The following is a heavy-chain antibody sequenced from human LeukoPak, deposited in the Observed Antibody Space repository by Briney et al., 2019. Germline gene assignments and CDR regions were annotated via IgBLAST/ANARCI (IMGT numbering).Heavy chain of an antibody. D-gene: IGHD3-3*01. J-gene: IGHJ5*02. CDR2: IKSKTDGGTT. CDR3: TTDVITTTGWFDP. V-gene: IGHV3-15*01. CDR1: GFTFSNAW. Sequence: GGSLRLSCAASGFTFSNAWMSWVRQAPGKGLEWVGRIKSKTDGGTTDYAAPVKGRFTISRDDSKNTLYLQMNSLKTEDTAVYYCTTDVITTTGWFDPWGQGTLVTVSS.